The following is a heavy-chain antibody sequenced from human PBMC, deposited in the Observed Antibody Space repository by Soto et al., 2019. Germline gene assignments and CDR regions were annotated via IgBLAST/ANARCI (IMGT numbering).Heavy chain of an antibody. V-gene: IGHV3-73*01. CDR2: IRSKSNNYAT. Sequence: PGGSLRLSCAASGFTLSVSAVYWVRQASGKGLEWVGRIRSKSNNYATAYGASVKGRFSISRDDLKNTAYLQMNSLKTEDTAVFYCARSMGTMNYFDYWGQGALVTVSS. D-gene: IGHD1-1*01. CDR3: ARSMGTMNYFDY. J-gene: IGHJ4*02. CDR1: GFTLSVSA.